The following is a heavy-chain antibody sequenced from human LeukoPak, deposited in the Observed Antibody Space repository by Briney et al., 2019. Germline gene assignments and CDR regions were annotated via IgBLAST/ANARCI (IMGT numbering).Heavy chain of an antibody. CDR2: IRYDGSNK. CDR3: AKDSRRIVGVGPITRHGNYMDD. CDR1: GFIFSRYG. J-gene: IGHJ6*03. V-gene: IGHV3-30*02. Sequence: GGSLRLSCAAPGFIFSRYGMHWVRQAPGKGLEWVAFIRYDGSNKYFADSLKGRFTISRDNSKNTLYLQMNSLRAEDTAVYYCAKDSRRIVGVGPITRHGNYMDDWGKGTTVTVSS. D-gene: IGHD2-15*01.